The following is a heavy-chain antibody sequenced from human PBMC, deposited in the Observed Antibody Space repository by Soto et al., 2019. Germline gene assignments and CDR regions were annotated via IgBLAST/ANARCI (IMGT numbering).Heavy chain of an antibody. J-gene: IGHJ3*02. CDR2: IYPGDSDT. D-gene: IGHD3-22*01. CDR3: ARQDYYYYDSSGYPTSAFDI. CDR1: GYSFTSYW. Sequence: GESLKISCKCSGYSFTSYWIGWVRQMPGKGLEWMGIIYPGDSDTRYSPSFQGQVTISADKSISTAYLQWSSLKASDTAMYYCARQDYYYYDSSGYPTSAFDIWGQGTMVTVSS. V-gene: IGHV5-51*01.